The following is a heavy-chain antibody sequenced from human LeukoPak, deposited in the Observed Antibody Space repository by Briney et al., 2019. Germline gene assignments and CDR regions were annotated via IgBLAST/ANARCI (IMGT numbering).Heavy chain of an antibody. J-gene: IGHJ4*02. CDR2: INHSGST. V-gene: IGHV4-38-2*02. CDR3: ARHRGGDRDY. CDR1: GYSISSGYY. D-gene: IGHD2-21*02. Sequence: SETLSLTCTVSGYSISSGYYWSWIRQPPGKGLEWIGEINHSGSTNYNPSLKSRVTISVDTSKNQFSLKLSSVTAADTAMYYCARHRGGDRDYWGQGTLVTVSS.